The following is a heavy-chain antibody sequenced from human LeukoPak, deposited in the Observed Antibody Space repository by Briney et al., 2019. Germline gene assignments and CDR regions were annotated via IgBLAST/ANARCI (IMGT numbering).Heavy chain of an antibody. J-gene: IGHJ3*02. Sequence: GASLKISCKGSGYIFTSYWIGWVRQLPGKGLEWMGIIYPGDSDTRYSPSFQGQVTISADKSISTAYLQWSSLKASDTAMYYCARRDSSGSRAFDIWGQGTMVTVSS. D-gene: IGHD6-19*01. V-gene: IGHV5-51*01. CDR3: ARRDSSGSRAFDI. CDR1: GYIFTSYW. CDR2: IYPGDSDT.